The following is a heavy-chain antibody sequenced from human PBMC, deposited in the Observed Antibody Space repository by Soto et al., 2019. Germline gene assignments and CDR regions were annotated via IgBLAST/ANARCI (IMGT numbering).Heavy chain of an antibody. CDR1: GGTFSSYT. CDR3: ARSGGIYDGAFDI. Sequence: QVQLVQSGAEVKKPGSSVKVSCKASGGTFSSYTISWVRQAPGQGLEWMGRIIPILGIANYAQKFQGRVTITADKSTSTAYMELSSLRSEDTAVYYCARSGGIYDGAFDIWGPGTMVTVSS. V-gene: IGHV1-69*02. CDR2: IIPILGIA. J-gene: IGHJ3*02. D-gene: IGHD3-16*01.